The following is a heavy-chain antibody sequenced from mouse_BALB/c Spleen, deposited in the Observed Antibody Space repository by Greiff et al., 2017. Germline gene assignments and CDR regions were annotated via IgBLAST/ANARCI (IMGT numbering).Heavy chain of an antibody. CDR3: ARSTGFAY. CDR1: GYAFSSYW. D-gene: IGHD4-1*02. CDR2: IYPGDGDT. V-gene: IGHV1-80*01. J-gene: IGHJ3*01. Sequence: QVQLQQSGAELVRPGSSVKISCKASGYAFSSYWMNWVKQRPGQGLEWIGQIYPGDGDTNYNGKFKGKATLTADKSSSTAYMQLSSLTSEDSAVYFCARSTGFAYWGQGTLVTVSA.